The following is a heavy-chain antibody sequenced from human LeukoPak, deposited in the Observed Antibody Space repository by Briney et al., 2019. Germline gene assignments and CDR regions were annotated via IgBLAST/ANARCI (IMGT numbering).Heavy chain of an antibody. Sequence: GGSLRLSCAASKFTFSTFSMSWVRQAPGKGLEWVSSISSSSSYIYYADSVKGRFTISRDNAKKSLYLQMNSLRAEDTAVYYCARVGEKAFHLWPEIDYWGQGTLVTVSS. CDR2: ISSSSSYI. CDR3: ARVGEKAFHLWPEIDY. D-gene: IGHD5-24*01. CDR1: KFTFSTFS. V-gene: IGHV3-21*01. J-gene: IGHJ4*02.